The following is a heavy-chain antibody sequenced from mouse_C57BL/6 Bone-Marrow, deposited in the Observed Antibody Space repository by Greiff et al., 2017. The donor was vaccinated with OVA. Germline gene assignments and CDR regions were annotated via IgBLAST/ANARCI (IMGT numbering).Heavy chain of an antibody. CDR2: IDPENGDT. D-gene: IGHD1-2*01. CDR1: GFNIKDDY. V-gene: IGHV14-4*01. CDR3: TTDSTTAH. Sequence: DVQLQESGAELVRPGASVKLSCTASGFNIKDDYMHWVKQRPEQGLEWIGWIDPENGDTEYASKFQGKATITADTSSNTAYLQLSSLTSEDTAVYYCTTDSTTAHWGQGTTLTVSS. J-gene: IGHJ2*01.